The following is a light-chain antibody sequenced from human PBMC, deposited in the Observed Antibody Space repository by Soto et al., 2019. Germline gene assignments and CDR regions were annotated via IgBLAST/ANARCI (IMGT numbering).Light chain of an antibody. CDR1: QGIGKD. CDR3: LQHNSLLT. J-gene: IGKJ4*01. CDR2: DAS. V-gene: IGKV1-17*01. Sequence: DIQMTQSPPSLPASVGDRVTITFLASQGIGKDLGWYQQKPGKAPKRLIHDASSLESGVPSRFSGSGSGTEFTLTISSLQPEDLATYYCLQHNSLLTFGGGTKVDIK.